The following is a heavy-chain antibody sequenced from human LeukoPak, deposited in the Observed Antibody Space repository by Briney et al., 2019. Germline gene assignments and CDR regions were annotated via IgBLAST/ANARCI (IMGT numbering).Heavy chain of an antibody. D-gene: IGHD3-10*01. J-gene: IGHJ4*02. Sequence: PSETLSLTCTVSGGSISSYYWSWIRQPPGKGLEWIGRLFSNENTYYNPSLKSRVTMSVDTSKKQFSLKLTSVTAADTAVYYCARERSERGLIDYWGQGTLVTVSS. V-gene: IGHV4-4*07. CDR1: GGSISSYY. CDR2: LFSNENT. CDR3: ARERSERGLIDY.